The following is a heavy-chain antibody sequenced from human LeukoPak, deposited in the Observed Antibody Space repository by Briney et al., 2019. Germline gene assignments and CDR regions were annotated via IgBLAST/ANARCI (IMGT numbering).Heavy chain of an antibody. V-gene: IGHV3-49*04. CDR3: TRDYGN. Sequence: PGRSLRLSCTPSGFTFGDSPMSWVCQAPGKGLEWVGFIRTKAYGGTPEYAASVKGKFTISRDDSRSIAYLQMNSLQTEDTAVYYCTRDYGNWGQGTLVTVSS. CDR1: GFTFGDSP. CDR2: IRTKAYGGTP. D-gene: IGHD3-16*01. J-gene: IGHJ4*02.